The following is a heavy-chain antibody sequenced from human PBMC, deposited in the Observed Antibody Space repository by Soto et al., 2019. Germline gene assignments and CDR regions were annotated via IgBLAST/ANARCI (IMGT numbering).Heavy chain of an antibody. CDR3: ARKYDSSGYYYA. CDR2: INHSGST. D-gene: IGHD3-22*01. V-gene: IGHV4-34*01. Sequence: SETRSLTCAVYGGSFSGYYWSWIRQPPGKGLEWIGEINHSGSTNYKWSLKSRLTISVDTSKDQFSLKLISVTAADTAVYYCARKYDSSGYYYAWGKGTLVTVAS. J-gene: IGHJ5*02. CDR1: GGSFSGYY.